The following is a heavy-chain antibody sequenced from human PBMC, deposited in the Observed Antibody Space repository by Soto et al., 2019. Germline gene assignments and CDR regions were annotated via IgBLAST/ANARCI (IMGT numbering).Heavy chain of an antibody. CDR1: GFTFSSYS. CDR3: ARDVYSSSTYFDY. D-gene: IGHD6-6*01. V-gene: IGHV3-21*01. J-gene: IGHJ4*02. CDR2: ISSRSSSI. Sequence: EVQLVESGGGLVKPGGSLRLSCAASGFTFSSYSMNWVRQAPGKGREWVSSISSRSSSIYYADSVKGRFTISRDNAKNSLYLQMNSLRAEDTAVYYCARDVYSSSTYFDYWGQGTLVTVSS.